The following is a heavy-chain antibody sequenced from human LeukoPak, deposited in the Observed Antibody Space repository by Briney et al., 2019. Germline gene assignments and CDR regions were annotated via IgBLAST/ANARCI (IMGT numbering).Heavy chain of an antibody. CDR1: GFTFSSYA. CDR3: AKPGFYYYDSSGYYGWQFDY. J-gene: IGHJ4*02. Sequence: PGGSLRLSCAASGFTFSSYAMSWVRQAPGKGLEWVSAISGSGGSTYYADSVKGRFTISRDNSKNTLYLQMNSLSAEDTAVYYCAKPGFYYYDSSGYYGWQFDYWGQGTLVTVSS. V-gene: IGHV3-23*01. CDR2: ISGSGGST. D-gene: IGHD3-22*01.